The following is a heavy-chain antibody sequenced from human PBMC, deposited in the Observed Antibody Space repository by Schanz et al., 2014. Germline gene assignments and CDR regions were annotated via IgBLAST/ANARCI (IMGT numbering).Heavy chain of an antibody. V-gene: IGHV1-69*04. D-gene: IGHD3-16*01. CDR2: IIPILGME. Sequence: QVQLVQSGAEVKKPGSSVKVSCKASGGTFSSYAFSWVRQAPGQGLEWMGKIIPILGMENYAQKFQGRVTITADISTSTAYMDLSSLRSDDTAVYYCAKDRMGASYYFDYWGQGTLVAVST. CDR3: AKDRMGASYYFDY. CDR1: GGTFSSYA. J-gene: IGHJ4*02.